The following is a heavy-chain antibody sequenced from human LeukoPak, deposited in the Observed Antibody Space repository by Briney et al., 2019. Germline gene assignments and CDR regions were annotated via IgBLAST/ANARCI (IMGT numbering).Heavy chain of an antibody. J-gene: IGHJ4*02. CDR3: VKSSSGWYGNYFDY. D-gene: IGHD6-19*01. CDR2: INTNTGNP. V-gene: IGHV7-4-1*02. CDR1: GYTFTSYA. Sequence: ASVKVSCKASGYTFTSYAMNWVRQAPGQGLEWMGWINTNTGNPTYAQGFTGRFVFSLDTSVSTAYLQISSLKAEDTAVYYCVKSSSGWYGNYFDYWGQGTLVTVSS.